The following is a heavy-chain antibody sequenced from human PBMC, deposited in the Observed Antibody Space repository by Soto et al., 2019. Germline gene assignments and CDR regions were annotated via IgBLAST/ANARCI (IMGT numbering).Heavy chain of an antibody. Sequence: ETLSLTCSVSGGSVSGSYWSWIRQSPGKGLEWLGYVYYTGSTNYSPSLRSRVSISVDTSKNEFSLRLSSVTAADTAVYFCARSVAVPGAHIDYWGQGTQVTVSS. CDR3: ARSVAVPGAHIDY. V-gene: IGHV4-59*02. D-gene: IGHD6-19*01. J-gene: IGHJ4*02. CDR2: VYYTGST. CDR1: GGSVSGSY.